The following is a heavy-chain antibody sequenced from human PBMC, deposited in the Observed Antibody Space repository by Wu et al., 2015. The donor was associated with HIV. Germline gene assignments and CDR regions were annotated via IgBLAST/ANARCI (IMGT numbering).Heavy chain of an antibody. CDR1: GGTFSSYA. V-gene: IGHV1-69*05. J-gene: IGHJ4*02. CDR3: ARVSAPGQLQADN. CDR2: IIPILGPA. D-gene: IGHD2-2*01. Sequence: QVQLVQSGAEVKKPGSSVKVSCKASGGTFSSYAISWVRQAPGQGLEWMGGIIPILGPAKYAQKFQDRVTITTDESTSTAYMEVMSLTSEDTAVYYCARVSAPGQLQADNWGQGTLVTVTS.